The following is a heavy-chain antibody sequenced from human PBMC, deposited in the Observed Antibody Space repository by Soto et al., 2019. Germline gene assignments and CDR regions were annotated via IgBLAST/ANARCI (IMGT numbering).Heavy chain of an antibody. Sequence: SETLSLTCTVSGGSISSGGYYWSWIRQHPGKGLEWIGYIYYSGSTNYNPSLKSRVTISVDTSKNQFSLKLSSVTAADTAVYYCAREKVDSNYVQTHFDYWGQGTLVTVSS. D-gene: IGHD4-4*01. CDR3: AREKVDSNYVQTHFDY. CDR1: GGSISSGGYY. CDR2: IYYSGST. V-gene: IGHV4-31*03. J-gene: IGHJ4*02.